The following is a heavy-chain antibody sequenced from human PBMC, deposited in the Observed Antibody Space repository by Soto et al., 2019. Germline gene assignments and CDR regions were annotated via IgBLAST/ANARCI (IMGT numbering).Heavy chain of an antibody. J-gene: IGHJ6*02. Sequence: QVQMVQSGAEVKQSGAAVEVSCKTSGYDFTAYDINWVRQASGQGLEWMGWMNPINGATGSARRFQGRVSMTRNTAAGTAYLELTSLRSDDTGVYYCGRGPSPRAPAGGTPYDYAMDVWGQGTTGIVSS. V-gene: IGHV1-8*02. CDR1: GYDFTAYD. CDR2: MNPINGAT. CDR3: GRGPSPRAPAGGTPYDYAMDV. D-gene: IGHD6-13*01.